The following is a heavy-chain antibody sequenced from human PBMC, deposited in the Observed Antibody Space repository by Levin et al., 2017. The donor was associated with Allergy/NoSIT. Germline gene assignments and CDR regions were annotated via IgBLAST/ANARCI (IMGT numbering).Heavy chain of an antibody. D-gene: IGHD1-26*01. Sequence: GESLKISCAASGFTFNDYGFHWVRQAPGKGLEWVAVIWYNGINKYYADSVRGRFTASRDNFESTLYLQMDSLRAEDTAVYYCARISGGTYYLLDYLGQGTLVTVSS. CDR3: ARISGGTYYLLDY. CDR2: IWYNGINK. CDR1: GFTFNDYG. J-gene: IGHJ4*02. V-gene: IGHV3-33*01.